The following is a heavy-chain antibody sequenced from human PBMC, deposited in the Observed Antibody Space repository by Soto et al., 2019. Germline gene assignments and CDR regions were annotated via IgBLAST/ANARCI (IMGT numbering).Heavy chain of an antibody. V-gene: IGHV5-51*01. CDR2: IYPGDSDT. D-gene: IGHD1-26*01. CDR3: ARHTIVGATYYYGMDF. Sequence: GESLNISCKGSGYSFTSYWIGWVRQMPGKGLEWMGIIYPGDSDTRYSPSFQGQVTISADKSISTAYLQWSSLKASDTAVYYCARHTIVGATYYYGMDFWGQGTTVTVSS. J-gene: IGHJ6*02. CDR1: GYSFTSYW.